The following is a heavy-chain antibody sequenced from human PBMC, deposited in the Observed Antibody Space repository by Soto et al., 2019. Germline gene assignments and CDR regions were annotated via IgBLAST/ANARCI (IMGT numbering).Heavy chain of an antibody. CDR1: GYTFTSYY. CDR2: INPNDGST. CDR3: ARASNTYYSGDHDDYFDF. D-gene: IGHD3-22*01. V-gene: IGHV1-46*01. J-gene: IGHJ4*02. Sequence: GASVKVSCKASGYTFTSYYVHCLRQAPGQGPEWMGKINPNDGSTAYAQKFQGRVTMTRDTSTSTIYVELGGLRSEDTAVYFCARASNTYYSGDHDDYFDFWGQGTQVTVYS.